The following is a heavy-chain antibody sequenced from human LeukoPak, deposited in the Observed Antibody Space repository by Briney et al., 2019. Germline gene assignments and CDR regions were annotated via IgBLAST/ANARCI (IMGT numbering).Heavy chain of an antibody. CDR2: INPNSGGT. CDR3: AREYDSSGLKAFDI. Sequence: GASVKLSCTASGYTFTGYYMHWVRQAPGQGLEWMGWINPNSGGTGSAQKFQGRVTITRDTSITTAYMELSRLRSDDTALYYCAREYDSSGLKAFDIWGQGTMVTVS. J-gene: IGHJ3*02. CDR1: GYTFTGYY. D-gene: IGHD3-22*01. V-gene: IGHV1-2*02.